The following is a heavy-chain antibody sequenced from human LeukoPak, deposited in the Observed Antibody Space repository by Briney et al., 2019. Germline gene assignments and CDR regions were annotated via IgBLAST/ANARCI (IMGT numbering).Heavy chain of an antibody. Sequence: GESLKISCKGSGYNFPTYWIGWVRQMPGKGLEWIGIIYPDDPDTRYSPSFQGQVSISADKSISTAYLQWSSLRASDTALYYCARGKSSSGWFDLWGQGTRVIISS. V-gene: IGHV5-51*01. CDR3: ARGKSSSGWFDL. D-gene: IGHD6-13*01. CDR1: GYNFPTYW. CDR2: IYPDDPDT. J-gene: IGHJ5*02.